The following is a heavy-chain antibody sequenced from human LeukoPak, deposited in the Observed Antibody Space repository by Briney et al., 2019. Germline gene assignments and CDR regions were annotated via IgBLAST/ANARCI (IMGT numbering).Heavy chain of an antibody. V-gene: IGHV3-33*01. Sequence: PGGSLRLSCAASGFTFSSYGMPWVRQAPGKGLEWVAVIWYDGSNKYYADSVKGRFTISRDNSKNTLYLQMNSLRAEDTAVYYCARDRVGATPPDAFDIWGQGTMVTVSS. J-gene: IGHJ3*02. CDR3: ARDRVGATPPDAFDI. CDR2: IWYDGSNK. CDR1: GFTFSSYG. D-gene: IGHD1-26*01.